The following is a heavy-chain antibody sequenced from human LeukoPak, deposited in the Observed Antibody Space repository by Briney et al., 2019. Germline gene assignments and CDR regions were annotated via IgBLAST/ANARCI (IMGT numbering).Heavy chain of an antibody. V-gene: IGHV3-23*01. D-gene: IGHD1-26*01. CDR1: GLSFINYA. J-gene: IGHJ4*02. CDR3: AKGGKWDVTPFDY. CDR2: ISGGGGST. Sequence: PGGSLRLSCVASGLSFINYAMTWVRQAPGKGLEWVSSISGGGGSTYYADSVKGRFTISRDNSKNTLYVQVNSLRAEDTAVYYCAKGGKWDVTPFDYWGQGTLVTVSS.